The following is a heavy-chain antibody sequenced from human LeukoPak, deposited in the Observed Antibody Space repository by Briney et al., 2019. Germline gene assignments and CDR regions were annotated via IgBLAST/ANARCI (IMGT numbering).Heavy chain of an antibody. CDR2: INPNSGGT. D-gene: IGHD6-19*01. J-gene: IGHJ4*02. CDR3: ARDRWSSGWYFGY. CDR1: GYTFTGYY. Sequence: GASVKVSCKASGYTFTGYYMHWVRQAPGQGLEWMGWINPNSGGTNYAQKFQGRVTMTTDTSTSTAYMELRSLRSDDTAVYYCARDRWSSGWYFGYWGQGTLVTVSS. V-gene: IGHV1-2*02.